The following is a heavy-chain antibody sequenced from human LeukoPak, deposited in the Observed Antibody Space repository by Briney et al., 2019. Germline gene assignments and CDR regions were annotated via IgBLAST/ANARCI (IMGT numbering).Heavy chain of an antibody. D-gene: IGHD1-1*01. V-gene: IGHV1-2*02. J-gene: IGHJ6*03. CDR3: ARDHRERNQGYYYYYYMDV. Sequence: GASVKVSCKASGYTFTSYYMHWVRQAPGQGLEWMGWINPSSGGTNYAQKFQGRVTMTRDTSISTAYMELSRLRSDDTAVYYCARDHRERNQGYYYYYYMDVWGKGTTVTISS. CDR2: INPSSGGT. CDR1: GYTFTSYY.